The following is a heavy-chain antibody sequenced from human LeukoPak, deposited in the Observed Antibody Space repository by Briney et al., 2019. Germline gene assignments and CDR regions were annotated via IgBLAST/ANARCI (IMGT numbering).Heavy chain of an antibody. CDR3: ARRRSGSSGPPSDH. CDR2: IIPIFGTA. J-gene: IGHJ4*02. CDR1: GGTFSSYA. D-gene: IGHD6-6*01. Sequence: ASVKVSCKASGGTFSSYAISWVRQAPGQGLEWMGGIIPIFGTANYAQKFQGRVTITADESTSTAYMELSSLRSEDMAVYYCARRRSGSSGPPSDHWGQGTLVTVSS. V-gene: IGHV1-69*13.